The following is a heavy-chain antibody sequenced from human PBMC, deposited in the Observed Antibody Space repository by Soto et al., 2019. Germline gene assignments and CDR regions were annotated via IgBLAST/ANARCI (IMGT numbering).Heavy chain of an antibody. D-gene: IGHD2-21*01. Sequence: EVQLLESGGGLVQPGGSLRLSCTASEFTFSNYAMSWVRQAPGKGLEWVAAISASGAATYYVDSVKGRFTISRDNSKNTVYVQMNRLTAEDAGVYYCARGAVLSTTSGGWCNWFDPWGQGTLVTVSS. CDR2: ISASGAAT. V-gene: IGHV3-23*01. CDR3: ARGAVLSTTSGGWCNWFDP. J-gene: IGHJ5*02. CDR1: EFTFSNYA.